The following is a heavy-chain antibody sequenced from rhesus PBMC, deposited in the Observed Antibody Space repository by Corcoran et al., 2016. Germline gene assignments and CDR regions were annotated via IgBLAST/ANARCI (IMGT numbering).Heavy chain of an antibody. V-gene: IGHV4-160*01. D-gene: IGHD6-13*01. Sequence: QVQLQQWGEGLVKPSETLSLTCAVSGGSISSNYWSWIRQPPGKGLEWMGRIRGRGYTDYNPSRKSRVTSSTDTSKNQFSLKLSSVTAADTAVYYCAREEDSRWSGYFEFWGQGALVTVSS. J-gene: IGHJ1*01. CDR1: GGSISSNY. CDR2: IRGRGYT. CDR3: AREEDSRWSGYFEF.